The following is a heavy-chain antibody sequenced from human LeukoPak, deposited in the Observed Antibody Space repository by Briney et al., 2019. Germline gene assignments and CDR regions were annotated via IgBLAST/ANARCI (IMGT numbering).Heavy chain of an antibody. V-gene: IGHV3-30-3*01. Sequence: PGGSLRLSCAASGFTFSSYAMHWVRQAPGKGLEWVAVISYDGSNKYYADSVKGRFTISRDNSKNTLYLQMNSLRAEDTAVYYCARDEVVAASPDYWGQGTLVTVSS. CDR1: GFTFSSYA. CDR3: ARDEVVAASPDY. CDR2: ISYDGSNK. J-gene: IGHJ4*02. D-gene: IGHD2-15*01.